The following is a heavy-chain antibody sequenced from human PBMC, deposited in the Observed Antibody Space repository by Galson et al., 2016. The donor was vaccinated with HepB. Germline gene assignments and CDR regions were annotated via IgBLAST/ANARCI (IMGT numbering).Heavy chain of an antibody. CDR2: VSYSGRA. D-gene: IGHD6-6*01. V-gene: IGHV4-39*01. CDR3: ATYSTSSGRLEY. J-gene: IGHJ4*02. CDR1: GGSIRSNTLY. Sequence: SETLSLTCTVSGGSIRSNTLYWGWIRQPPEKGLEWIGSVSYSGRALYKPSLKSRVTISVDTSNNQFSLRLSTVTAADTAVYYCATYSTSSGRLEYWGQGTPVTVSS.